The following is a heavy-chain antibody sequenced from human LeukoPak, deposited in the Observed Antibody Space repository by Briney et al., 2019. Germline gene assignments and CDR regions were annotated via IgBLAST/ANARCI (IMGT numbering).Heavy chain of an antibody. CDR2: ISYDGSNK. V-gene: IGHV3-30*18. CDR1: GFTFSSYG. CDR3: AKGDLTTVTLDY. Sequence: PGGSLRRSCAASGFTFSSYGMHWVRQAPGKGLEWVAVISYDGSNKYYADSVKGRFTISRDNSKNTLYLQMNSLRAEDTAVYYCAKGDLTTVTLDYWGQGTLVTVSS. D-gene: IGHD4-17*01. J-gene: IGHJ4*02.